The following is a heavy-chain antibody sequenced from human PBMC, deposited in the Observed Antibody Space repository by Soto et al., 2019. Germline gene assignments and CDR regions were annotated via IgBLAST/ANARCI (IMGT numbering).Heavy chain of an antibody. V-gene: IGHV4-39*02. CDR1: GGSISSSIYY. CDR3: AREEQLDRNWFDP. CDR2: IYYSGST. J-gene: IGHJ5*02. Sequence: SETLSLTCTVSGGSISSSIYYWGWIRQPPGKGLEWIGSIYYSGSTYYNPSLKSRVTISVDTSKNQFSLKLCSVTAADTAVYYCAREEQLDRNWFDPWGQGTLVTVSS. D-gene: IGHD6-6*01.